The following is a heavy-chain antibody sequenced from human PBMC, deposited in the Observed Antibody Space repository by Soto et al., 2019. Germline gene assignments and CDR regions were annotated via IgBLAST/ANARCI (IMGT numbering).Heavy chain of an antibody. V-gene: IGHV4-30-4*01. Sequence: PSETLSLTCTVSGGSISSDDYYWSWIRQPPGKGLECIGYIYYSGSTYYNPSLKSRVTISVDTSENQFSLKLSSVTAADTAVYYCAGDRIWFGDQKGGMDVWGQGTKVTVS. CDR3: AGDRIWFGDQKGGMDV. CDR2: IYYSGST. CDR1: GGSISSDDYY. D-gene: IGHD3-10*01. J-gene: IGHJ6*02.